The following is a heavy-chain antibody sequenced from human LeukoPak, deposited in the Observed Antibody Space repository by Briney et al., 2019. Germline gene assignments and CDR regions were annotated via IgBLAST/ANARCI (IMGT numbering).Heavy chain of an antibody. V-gene: IGHV3-74*01. D-gene: IGHD3-10*01. CDR3: ARGSGRTMVRGVNTFGY. Sequence: GGSLILSCAASGFTFSSYWMHWVRQAPGKGLVWVSRINSDGSSTSYADSVKGRFTTSRDNAKNTLYLQMNSPRAEDTAVYYCARGSGRTMVRGVNTFGYWGQGTLVTVSS. CDR2: INSDGSST. J-gene: IGHJ4*02. CDR1: GFTFSSYW.